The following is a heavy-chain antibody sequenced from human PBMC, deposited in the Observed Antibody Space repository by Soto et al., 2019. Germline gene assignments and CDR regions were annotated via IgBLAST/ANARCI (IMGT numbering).Heavy chain of an antibody. D-gene: IGHD1-20*01. CDR1: GFTFSSYA. J-gene: IGHJ5*02. Sequence: EVQLLESGGGLVQPGGSLRLSCAASGFTFSSYAMSWVRQAPGKGLEWVSAISGSGGSTYYADSVKGRFTISRENTNSTLDLQMNSLRAEDTNVYYCAKDPILSHNWTSDWFDPWGQGTMVTVSS. V-gene: IGHV3-23*01. CDR2: ISGSGGST. CDR3: AKDPILSHNWTSDWFDP.